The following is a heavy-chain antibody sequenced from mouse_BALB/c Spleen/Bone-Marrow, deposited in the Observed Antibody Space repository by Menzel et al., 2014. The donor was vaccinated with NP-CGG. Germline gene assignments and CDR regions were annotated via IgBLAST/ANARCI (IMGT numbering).Heavy chain of an antibody. CDR1: GFNIKDTY. CDR2: IDPANGNT. D-gene: IGHD4-1*01. Sequence: VQLQQSGAELVKPGASVKLSCTASGFNIKDTYMHWVKQRPGQGLEWIGRIDPANGNTKYDPKFQGKATITADTSSNTAYLQLSSQTSEDTAVYYCARWEYYAMDYWGQGTSVTVSS. V-gene: IGHV14-3*02. CDR3: ARWEYYAMDY. J-gene: IGHJ4*01.